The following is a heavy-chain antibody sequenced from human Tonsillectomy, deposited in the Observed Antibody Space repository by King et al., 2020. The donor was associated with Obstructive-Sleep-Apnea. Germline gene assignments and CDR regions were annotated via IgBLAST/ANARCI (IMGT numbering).Heavy chain of an antibody. CDR3: ARDWGDYPSNAFDI. Sequence: VQLVQSGGGLVKPGGSLRLSCAASGFTFSDYYMGWIRQAPGQGLDWVSYISSSGSTIYYADSVKGRFTISRDNAKNSLYLQMNSLRAEDTAVYYCARDWGDYPSNAFDIWGQGTMVTVSS. CDR2: ISSSGSTI. J-gene: IGHJ3*02. CDR1: GFTFSDYY. V-gene: IGHV3-11*01. D-gene: IGHD4-17*01.